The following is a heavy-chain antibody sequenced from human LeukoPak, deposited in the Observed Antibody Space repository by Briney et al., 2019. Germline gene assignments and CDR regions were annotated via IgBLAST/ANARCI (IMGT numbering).Heavy chain of an antibody. CDR1: GFTFGDYS. D-gene: IGHD1-26*01. CDR3: TRLGSGVRGSYTFDY. V-gene: IGHV3-49*03. Sequence: GGSLRLSCTASGFTFGDYSISWFGQAPGKGLEWVGFIRRKTYGGTPEYAASVKGRFSISRDDSKRVDYLQMNSLKTEDTALYYCTRLGSGVRGSYTFDYWGQGTLVTVSS. CDR2: IRRKTYGGTP. J-gene: IGHJ4*02.